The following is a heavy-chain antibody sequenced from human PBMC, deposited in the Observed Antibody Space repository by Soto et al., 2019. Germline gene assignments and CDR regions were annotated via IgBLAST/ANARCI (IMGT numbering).Heavy chain of an antibody. CDR3: ARRTFGSSRSFDI. J-gene: IGHJ3*02. Sequence: VQLLESGGDLVHPGASLRLSCAASGFAFSSHPMSWVRQAPEKGLEWVAGISDSGSLTYNEDSVRGRFTISRDNSKNTLYLQMNSLRAEDTAVYYCARRTFGSSRSFDIWGQGTMVTVSS. CDR2: ISDSGSLT. V-gene: IGHV3-23*01. D-gene: IGHD6-6*01. CDR1: GFAFSSHP.